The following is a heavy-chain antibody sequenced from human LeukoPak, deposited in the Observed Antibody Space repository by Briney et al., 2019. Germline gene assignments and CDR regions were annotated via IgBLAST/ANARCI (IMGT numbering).Heavy chain of an antibody. V-gene: IGHV3-30*02. Sequence: GGSLRLSCAASGFTFTNYGMHWVRQAPGKGLEWVAFIRHDGSNKYYADSVKGRFTISRDNSKNTLYLQINSLRAADTAVYYCAKDSCSTTNCYSDYWGQGTLVTVSS. CDR2: IRHDGSNK. D-gene: IGHD2-2*01. CDR3: AKDSCSTTNCYSDY. J-gene: IGHJ4*02. CDR1: GFTFTNYG.